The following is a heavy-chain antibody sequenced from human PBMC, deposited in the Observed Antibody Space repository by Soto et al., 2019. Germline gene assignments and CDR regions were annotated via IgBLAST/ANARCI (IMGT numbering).Heavy chain of an antibody. Sequence: ASVKVSCKASGGTFSSYTISWVRQAPGQGLEWMGMIIPILGIANYAQKFQGRVTITADKSTSTAYMELSSLRSEDTAVYYCARGDTDIVVVPAPKINAFDIWGQGTMVTVSS. CDR1: GGTFSSYT. J-gene: IGHJ3*02. V-gene: IGHV1-69*02. CDR3: ARGDTDIVVVPAPKINAFDI. CDR2: IIPILGIA. D-gene: IGHD2-2*01.